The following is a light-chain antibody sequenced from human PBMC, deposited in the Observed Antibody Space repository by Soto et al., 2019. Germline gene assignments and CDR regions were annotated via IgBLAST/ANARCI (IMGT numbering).Light chain of an antibody. Sequence: IQMTQSTSSLSASVGDRVTITCRASQSISSFLNWYQQRPGKAPNLLISAASTLQSGVPSRFSGSGSGTDFTLTITSLQPEDFATYYCQQSYSTPQTFGQRTKV. CDR1: QSISSF. CDR3: QQSYSTPQT. CDR2: AAS. J-gene: IGKJ1*01. V-gene: IGKV1-39*01.